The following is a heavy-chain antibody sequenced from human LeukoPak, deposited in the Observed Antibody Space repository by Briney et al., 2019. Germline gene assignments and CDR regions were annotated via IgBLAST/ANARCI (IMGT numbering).Heavy chain of an antibody. Sequence: TGGSMRLSCAPSGFPFSSQSINWVRQPPGIGMGWVASISLCSDYISCADSVKGRFTISRDNARNSVYLQMHSLRDEDTAVYYCAIDRIPVAGGLGMDVGGKGTALTV. V-gene: IGHV3-21*01. J-gene: IGHJ6*04. CDR3: AIDRIPVAGGLGMDV. CDR2: ISLCSDYI. CDR1: GFPFSSQS. D-gene: IGHD6-19*01.